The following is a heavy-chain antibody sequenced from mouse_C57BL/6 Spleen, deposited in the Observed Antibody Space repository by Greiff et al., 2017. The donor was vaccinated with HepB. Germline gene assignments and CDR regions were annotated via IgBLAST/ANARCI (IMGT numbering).Heavy chain of an antibody. V-gene: IGHV1-81*01. CDR3: AREGATTVVARGYFDV. J-gene: IGHJ1*03. CDR1: GYTFTSYG. Sequence: VQLQESGAELARPGASVKLSCKASGYTFTSYGISWVKQRTGQGLEWIGEIYPRSGNTYYNEKFKGKATLTADKSSRTAYMELRSLTSEDSAVYFCAREGATTVVARGYFDVWGTGTTVTVSS. CDR2: IYPRSGNT. D-gene: IGHD1-1*01.